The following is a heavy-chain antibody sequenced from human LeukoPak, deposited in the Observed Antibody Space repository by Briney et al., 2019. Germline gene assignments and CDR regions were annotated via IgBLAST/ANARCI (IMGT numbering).Heavy chain of an antibody. CDR2: IIPSLGIA. J-gene: IGHJ2*01. CDR3: ARDFTRNNGNWYFNL. CDR1: GGTFSSYA. D-gene: IGHD2-2*01. V-gene: IGHV1-69*10. Sequence: SVKVSCKASGGTFSSYAITWVRQAPGQGLEWMGRIIPSLGIANNAQKFQGRVTITADKFTSTAYMELSSPRSEDTAVYYCARDFTRNNGNWYFNLWGRGTLVTVSS.